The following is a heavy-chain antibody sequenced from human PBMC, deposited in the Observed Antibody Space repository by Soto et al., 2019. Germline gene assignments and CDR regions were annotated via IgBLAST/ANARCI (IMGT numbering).Heavy chain of an antibody. V-gene: IGHV1-18*01. Sequence: APVKRDCKAAGYSKTIYVSSWVRQATGQGLEWMGWISAYNGNTNYAQKLQGRVTMTTDTSTSTAYMELRSLRSDDTAVYYCARDESYDILTGYYTTDGYGMDVWGQGTTVTVSS. CDR2: ISAYNGNT. D-gene: IGHD3-9*01. J-gene: IGHJ6*02. CDR3: ARDESYDILTGYYTTDGYGMDV. CDR1: GYSKTIYV.